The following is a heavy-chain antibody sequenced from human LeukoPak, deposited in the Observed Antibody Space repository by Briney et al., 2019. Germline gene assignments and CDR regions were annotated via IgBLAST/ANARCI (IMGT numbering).Heavy chain of an antibody. D-gene: IGHD6-13*01. CDR3: AKDLQPTLPGYSSSWYYYYGMDV. Sequence: ASVKVSCKASGGTFSSYAISWVRQAPGQGLEWMGGIIPIFGTANYAQKFQGRVTITADESTSTAYMELSSLRAEDTAVYYCAKDLQPTLPGYSSSWYYYYGMDVWGQGTTVTVSS. CDR1: GGTFSSYA. J-gene: IGHJ6*02. CDR2: IIPIFGTA. V-gene: IGHV1-69*13.